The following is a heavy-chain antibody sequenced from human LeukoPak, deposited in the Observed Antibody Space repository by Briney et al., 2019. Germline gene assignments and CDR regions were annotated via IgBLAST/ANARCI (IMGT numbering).Heavy chain of an antibody. CDR2: INGDGSTV. V-gene: IGHV3-74*01. J-gene: IGHJ4*02. CDR3: GRGGVPASVDF. CDR1: GFTFSHYY. D-gene: IGHD2-2*01. Sequence: GVSLRLSYATSGFTFSHYYMQWARQAPGKGLVWVSHINGDGSTVGYADSVKGRFTISRDNARNTLYLQMNSLRADDTAVYYCGRGGVPASVDFWGQGNLLTVSS.